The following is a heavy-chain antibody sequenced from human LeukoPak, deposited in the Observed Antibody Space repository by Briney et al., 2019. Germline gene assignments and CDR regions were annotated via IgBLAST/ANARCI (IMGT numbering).Heavy chain of an antibody. J-gene: IGHJ6*03. CDR1: GGSISSSSYY. CDR3: ARIYYYYSYMDV. V-gene: IGHV4-39*07. Sequence: SETLSLTCTVSGGSISSSSYYWGWIRQPPGKGLEWIGSIYYSGSTYYNPSLKSRVTISVDTSKNQFSLKLSPVTAADTAVYYCARIYYYYSYMDVWGIGTTVTVSS. CDR2: IYYSGST.